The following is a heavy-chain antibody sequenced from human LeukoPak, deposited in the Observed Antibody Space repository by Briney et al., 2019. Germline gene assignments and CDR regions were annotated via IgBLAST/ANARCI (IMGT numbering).Heavy chain of an antibody. CDR2: INHSGSI. D-gene: IGHD2-2*01. Sequence: SETLSLTCAVYGGSFSGYYWSWIRQPPGKGLEWIGEINHSGSINYNPSLKSRVTISVDTSKNQFSLKLSSVTAADTAVYYCARGWGSTSCSDYWGQGTLVTVSS. CDR3: ARGWGSTSCSDY. V-gene: IGHV4-34*01. J-gene: IGHJ4*02. CDR1: GGSFSGYY.